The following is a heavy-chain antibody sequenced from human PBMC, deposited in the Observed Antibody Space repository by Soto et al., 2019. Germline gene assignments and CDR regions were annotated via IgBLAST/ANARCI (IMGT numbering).Heavy chain of an antibody. J-gene: IGHJ4*02. CDR2: ISGSGGST. CDR3: AKTRPLWFGETSHIDY. CDR1: GFTFSIYA. V-gene: IGHV3-23*01. Sequence: EVQLLESGGGLVQPGGSLRLSCAASGFTFSIYAMSWVRQAPGKGLEWVSAISGSGGSTYYAGSVKGRFTISRDNSKNTLYLQMNSLRAEDTAVYYCAKTRPLWFGETSHIDYWGQGTLVTVSS. D-gene: IGHD3-10*01.